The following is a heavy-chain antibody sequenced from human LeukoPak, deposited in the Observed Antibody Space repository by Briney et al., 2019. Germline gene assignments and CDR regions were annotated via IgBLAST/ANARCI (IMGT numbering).Heavy chain of an antibody. V-gene: IGHV4-4*07. Sequence: SETLSLTCTVSGGSISSYSWNWIRQPAGKGLGWIGRIYTSGSTNYNPSLKSRVTMSVDTSKNQFSLKLTSVTAADTAVYYCARDPLLDAFDIWGQGTMVTVSS. CDR2: IYTSGST. D-gene: IGHD2-15*01. CDR3: ARDPLLDAFDI. J-gene: IGHJ3*02. CDR1: GGSISSYS.